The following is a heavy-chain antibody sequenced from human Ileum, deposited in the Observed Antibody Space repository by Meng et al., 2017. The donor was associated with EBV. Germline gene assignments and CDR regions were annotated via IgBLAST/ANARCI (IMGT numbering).Heavy chain of an antibody. Sequence: VQLQESGPGLVNPSGTLSLTCTVSGDSISSDIWRSWVRQPPGKGLEWIGEVYHRGDTNYNPSLKSRVDISVDKSKNQFYLSLFSVTAADTAVYYCGRDQGRELINHWGQGTLVTVSS. V-gene: IGHV4-4*02. D-gene: IGHD1-7*01. CDR2: VYHRGDT. CDR1: GDSISSDIW. J-gene: IGHJ4*02. CDR3: GRDQGRELINH.